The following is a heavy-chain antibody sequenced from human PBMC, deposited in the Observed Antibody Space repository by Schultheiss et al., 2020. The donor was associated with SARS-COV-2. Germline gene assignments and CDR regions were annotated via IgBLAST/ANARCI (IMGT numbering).Heavy chain of an antibody. J-gene: IGHJ4*01. V-gene: IGHV3-48*02. Sequence: GGSLRLSCAASGFTFRRNSMNWVRQAAGKGLEWVSYISSTSSTIYYADSVKGRFTISRDNAKNSLYLQMNSLRDEDTAVYYCARDFQIASMGLAVDYWGQGTLVTVSS. CDR1: GFTFRRNS. D-gene: IGHD5/OR15-5a*01. CDR3: ARDFQIASMGLAVDY. CDR2: ISSTSSTI.